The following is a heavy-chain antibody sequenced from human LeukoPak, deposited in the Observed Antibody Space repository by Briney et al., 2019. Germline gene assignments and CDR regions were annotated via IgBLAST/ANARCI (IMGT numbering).Heavy chain of an antibody. CDR1: GGSISSSNW. CDR2: IYHSGST. CDR3: ARANSSGWAYYFDY. V-gene: IGHV4-4*02. Sequence: SETLSLTCAVSGGSISSSNWWSGVRPPPGKGLEWIGEIYHSGSTNYNPSLKRRGTISVEKSKNKFSLKLSSVTAADTAVYYCARANSSGWAYYFDYWGQGTLVTVSS. J-gene: IGHJ4*02. D-gene: IGHD6-19*01.